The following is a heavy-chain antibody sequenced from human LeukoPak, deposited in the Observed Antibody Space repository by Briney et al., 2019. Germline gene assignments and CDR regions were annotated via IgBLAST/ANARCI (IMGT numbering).Heavy chain of an antibody. D-gene: IGHD6-13*01. Sequence: QTGGSLRLSCAASGFTFSSYWMSWVRQAPGKGLEWVANIKQDGSEIYYVDSVKGRFTISRDNAKNSLYLQMNSLRAEDTAVYYCARDRSWQQLVHMDVWGKGTTVTVSS. CDR1: GFTFSSYW. J-gene: IGHJ6*03. CDR3: ARDRSWQQLVHMDV. CDR2: IKQDGSEI. V-gene: IGHV3-7*01.